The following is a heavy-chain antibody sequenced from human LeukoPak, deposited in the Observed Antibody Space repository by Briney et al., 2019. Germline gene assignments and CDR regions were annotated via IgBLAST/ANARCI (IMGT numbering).Heavy chain of an antibody. V-gene: IGHV3-48*04. D-gene: IGHD3-10*01. J-gene: IGHJ4*02. CDR1: GFAFSSYS. Sequence: GGSLRLSCAASGFAFSSYSMNWVRQAPGKGLEWVSYISSSSSTIYYADSVKGRFTISRDNAKNSLYLQMNSLRAEDTAVYYCARSLGIRSYGAGSYPTPERDYWGQGTLVTVSS. CDR3: ARSLGIRSYGAGSYPTPERDY. CDR2: ISSSSSTI.